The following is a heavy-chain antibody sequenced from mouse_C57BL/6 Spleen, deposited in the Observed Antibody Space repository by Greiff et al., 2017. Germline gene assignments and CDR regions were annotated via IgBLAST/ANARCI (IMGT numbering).Heavy chain of an antibody. V-gene: IGHV1-15*01. Sequence: QVQLQQSGAELVRPGASVTLSCKASGYTFTDYEMHWVKQTPVHGLEWIGAIDPETGSTAYNQKFKGKAILTADKSSSTAYMELRSLTSEDSAVYYCTRDYDYDRGCACWGQGTLVTVSA. CDR3: TRDYDYDRGCAC. D-gene: IGHD2-4*01. CDR1: GYTFTDYE. CDR2: IDPETGST. J-gene: IGHJ3*01.